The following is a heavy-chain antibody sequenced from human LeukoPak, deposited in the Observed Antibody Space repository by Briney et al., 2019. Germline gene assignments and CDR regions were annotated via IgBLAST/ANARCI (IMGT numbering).Heavy chain of an antibody. V-gene: IGHV3-33*01. J-gene: IGHJ5*02. CDR1: GFTFTIYG. CDR3: ARSLEGDYSGSGNYYMNNWFDP. CDR2: IWYDGSKT. Sequence: PGRSLRLSCAASGFTFTIYGMHWLRQAPDKGLEWVAVIWYDGSKTYYADSVKGRFTISRDTSTNTLYLQMNGLRAEDTAVYYCARSLEGDYSGSGNYYMNNWFDPWGQGTLVTVSS. D-gene: IGHD3-10*01.